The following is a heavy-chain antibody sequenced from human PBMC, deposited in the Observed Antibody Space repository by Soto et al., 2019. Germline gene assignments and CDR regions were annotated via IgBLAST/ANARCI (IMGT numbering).Heavy chain of an antibody. V-gene: IGHV1-2*04. Sequence: ASVKVSCKASGYTFTGYYMHWVRQAPGQGLEWMGWINPNSGGTNYAQKFQGWVTMTRDTSISTAYMELSRLRSDDTAVYYCARGRPAIAALYYYGMDVWGQGTTVTVSS. CDR2: INPNSGGT. D-gene: IGHD6-6*01. J-gene: IGHJ6*02. CDR3: ARGRPAIAALYYYGMDV. CDR1: GYTFTGYY.